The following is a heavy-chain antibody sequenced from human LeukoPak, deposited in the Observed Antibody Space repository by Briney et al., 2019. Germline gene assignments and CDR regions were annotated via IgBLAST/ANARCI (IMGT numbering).Heavy chain of an antibody. D-gene: IGHD3-9*01. CDR1: GFTFSRYG. J-gene: IGHJ4*02. Sequence: PGGSLRLSCAASGFTFSRYGMSWVRQAPGKGLEWVSAISNSGGSTYYADSVKGRFTISRDNSKNTLYLQMNSLRAEDTAVYYCAKDLVAYYDILTGSMETGFDYWGQGTLVTVSS. V-gene: IGHV3-23*01. CDR3: AKDLVAYYDILTGSMETGFDY. CDR2: ISNSGGST.